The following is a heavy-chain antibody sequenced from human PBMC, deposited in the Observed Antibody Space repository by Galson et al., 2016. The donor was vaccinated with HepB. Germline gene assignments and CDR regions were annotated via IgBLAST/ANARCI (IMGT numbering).Heavy chain of an antibody. D-gene: IGHD3-3*01. Sequence: SLRLSCAASGFNLSNYFMNWVRQAPGKGLEWVSSISSTGGYIYYADSVKGRFTISRDNAKNSLFLQMNSLRAEDTAVYYCARDGITTFAFDYWGQGTLVTVSS. V-gene: IGHV3-21*01. CDR3: ARDGITTFAFDY. CDR1: GFNLSNYF. J-gene: IGHJ4*02. CDR2: ISSTGGYI.